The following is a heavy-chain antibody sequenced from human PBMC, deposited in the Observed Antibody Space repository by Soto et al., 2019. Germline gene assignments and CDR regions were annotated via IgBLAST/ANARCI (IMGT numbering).Heavy chain of an antibody. D-gene: IGHD2-15*01. V-gene: IGHV3-33*01. CDR1: GFTFSSYG. J-gene: IGHJ4*02. CDR2: IWYDGSKK. Sequence: QVQLVESGGGVVQPGRSLRLSCAASGFTFSSYGMHWVRQAPGKGLEWVAVIWYDGSKKFYADSVKGRFTISRDNSKNTLYLQMNSLGAEDTAVYYCARTYCSGGSCYSLDYWGQGTLVTVSS. CDR3: ARTYCSGGSCYSLDY.